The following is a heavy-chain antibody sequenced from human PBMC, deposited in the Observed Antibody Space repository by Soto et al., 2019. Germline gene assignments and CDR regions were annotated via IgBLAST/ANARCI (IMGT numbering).Heavy chain of an antibody. D-gene: IGHD2-2*01. CDR3: ARDGGEVIPAAIGGGYGMDV. CDR2: ISGSNIYT. Sequence: PGGSLRLSCAASGFTFSDYYMSWIRQAPGKGLEWISYISGSNIYTNYADSVKGRFTISRDNANNSLYLQMDSLRVEDTAVYYCARDGGEVIPAAIGGGYGMDVWGQGTTVTVS. V-gene: IGHV3-11*06. J-gene: IGHJ6*02. CDR1: GFTFSDYY.